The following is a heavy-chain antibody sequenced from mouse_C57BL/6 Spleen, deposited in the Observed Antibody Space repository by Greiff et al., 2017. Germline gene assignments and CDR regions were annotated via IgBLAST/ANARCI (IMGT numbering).Heavy chain of an antibody. CDR3: ARDGIFTTSYYAMDY. CDR2: IYPGDGDT. Sequence: VQLQQSGAELVKPGASVKISCKASGYAFSSYWMNWVKQRPGKGLEWIGQIYPGDGDTNYNGKFKGKATLTADKSSSTAYMQLSSRTSEDSAVYFCARDGIFTTSYYAMDYWGQGTSVTVSS. D-gene: IGHD1-1*01. V-gene: IGHV1-80*01. CDR1: GYAFSSYW. J-gene: IGHJ4*01.